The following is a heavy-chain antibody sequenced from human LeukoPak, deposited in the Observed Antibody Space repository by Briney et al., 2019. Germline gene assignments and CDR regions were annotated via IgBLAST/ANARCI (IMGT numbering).Heavy chain of an antibody. Sequence: GESLKISCKGSGYRFSNYWIGWVRHMPGKGLEWMGMIYPGDSDIRYSPSFQGQVTISADKSISTAYLQWSSLKASDTAMYYCARQEYCSGGSCYTWFDPWGQGTLVTVSS. CDR1: GYRFSNYW. D-gene: IGHD2-15*01. J-gene: IGHJ5*02. V-gene: IGHV5-51*01. CDR2: IYPGDSDI. CDR3: ARQEYCSGGSCYTWFDP.